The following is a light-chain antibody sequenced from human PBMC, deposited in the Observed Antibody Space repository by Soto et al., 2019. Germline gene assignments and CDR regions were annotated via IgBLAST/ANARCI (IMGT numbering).Light chain of an antibody. CDR3: QQYNSYPWT. J-gene: IGKJ1*01. Sequence: DIQMTQSPFTLSASVGDRVTITCRASQSISSWLAWYQQKPGKAPKLLIYKASTLESGVPSNFSGSGSGTEFTLTISSLQPEDFATYYCQQYNSYPWTFGQGIKVDIK. V-gene: IGKV1-5*03. CDR1: QSISSW. CDR2: KAS.